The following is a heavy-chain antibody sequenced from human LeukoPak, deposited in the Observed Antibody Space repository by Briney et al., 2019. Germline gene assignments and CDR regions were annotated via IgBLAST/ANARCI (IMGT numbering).Heavy chain of an antibody. CDR2: ISSSSSYI. CDR1: GLTFSSYE. Sequence: PGGSLRLSCAASGLTFSSYEMNWVRQAPGKGLEWLSYISSSSSYIYYADSVKGRFTISRDNSKNTLYLQMNSLRAEDTAVYYCAKVGKYYYDTSGYSKEWEYFYYYMDVWGKGTTVTVSS. D-gene: IGHD3-22*01. CDR3: AKVGKYYYDTSGYSKEWEYFYYYMDV. V-gene: IGHV3-21*05. J-gene: IGHJ6*03.